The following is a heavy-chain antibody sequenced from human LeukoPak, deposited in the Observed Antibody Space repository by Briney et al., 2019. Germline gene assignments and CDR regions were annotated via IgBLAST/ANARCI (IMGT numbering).Heavy chain of an antibody. CDR2: INQDGSEE. D-gene: IGHD3-10*01. V-gene: IGHV3-7*01. CDR1: GFTFISYW. CDR3: ARFGPGRDLSYLDY. J-gene: IGHJ4*02. Sequence: HGGSLRLSCAASGFTFISYWMTWVRQAPGKGLEWVASINQDGSEEFYVDSMKGRVTISRNYAKNSLYLQINNLRTEDTAVYYCARFGPGRDLSYLDYWGQGTLVTVSS.